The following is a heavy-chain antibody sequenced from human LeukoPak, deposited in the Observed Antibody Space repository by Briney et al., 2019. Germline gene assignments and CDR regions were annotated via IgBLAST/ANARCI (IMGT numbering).Heavy chain of an antibody. V-gene: IGHV1-69*04. CDR3: ARGAYWGNYFDY. Sequence: SVKVSCKASGGTFSSYAISWVRQAPGQGLEWMGRIIPILGIANYAQKFQGRVMITADKSTSTAYMELSSLRSEDTAVYYCARGAYWGNYFDYWGQGTLVTVSS. CDR1: GGTFSSYA. D-gene: IGHD7-27*01. CDR2: IIPILGIA. J-gene: IGHJ4*02.